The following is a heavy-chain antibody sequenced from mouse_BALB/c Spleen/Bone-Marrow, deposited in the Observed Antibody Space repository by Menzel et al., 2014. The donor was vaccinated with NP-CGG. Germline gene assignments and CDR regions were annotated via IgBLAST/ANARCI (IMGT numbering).Heavy chain of an antibody. CDR2: IDPENGNT. V-gene: IGHV14-1*02. Sequence: VQLQQSGAELVRPGALVKLSCKASGFNIKDYYMHWVKQRPEQGLEWIGWIDPENGNTIYGPKFQGKASITADTSSNTAYLRLSSLTSEDTAVYYCARSYYYGSSLYAMDYWGQGTSVTVSS. CDR1: GFNIKDYY. D-gene: IGHD1-1*01. J-gene: IGHJ4*01. CDR3: ARSYYYGSSLYAMDY.